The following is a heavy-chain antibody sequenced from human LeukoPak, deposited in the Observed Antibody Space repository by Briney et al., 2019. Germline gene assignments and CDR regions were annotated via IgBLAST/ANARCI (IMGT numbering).Heavy chain of an antibody. CDR2: IYYSGST. J-gene: IGHJ4*02. V-gene: IGHV4-30-4*01. CDR3: ARSLMATIVRSQAFDY. Sequence: SQTLSLTCTVSGGSISSGDYYWSWIRQPPGKGLEWIGYIYYSGSTYYNPSLKSRVTISVDTSKNQFSLQLSSVTAADTAVYYCARSLMATIVRSQAFDYWGQGTLVTVSS. D-gene: IGHD5-24*01. CDR1: GGSISSGDYY.